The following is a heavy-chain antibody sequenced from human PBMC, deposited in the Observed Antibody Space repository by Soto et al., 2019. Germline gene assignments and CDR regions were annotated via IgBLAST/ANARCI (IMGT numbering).Heavy chain of an antibody. CDR2: ISWNSGSI. D-gene: IGHD6-13*01. CDR1: GFTFDDYA. J-gene: IGHJ6*03. Sequence: PGGSLRLSCAASGFTFDDYAMHWVRQAPGKGLEWVPGISWNSGSIGYADSVKGRFTISRDNAKNSLYLQMNSLRAEDTALYYCAKDIFSTGGIAAAVYYYYYMDVWGKGTTVTVSS. CDR3: AKDIFSTGGIAAAVYYYYYMDV. V-gene: IGHV3-9*01.